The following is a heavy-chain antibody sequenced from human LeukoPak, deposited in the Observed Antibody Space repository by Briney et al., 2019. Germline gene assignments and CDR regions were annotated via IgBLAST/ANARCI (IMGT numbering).Heavy chain of an antibody. CDR2: IYSTGST. V-gene: IGHV4-59*08. CDR1: GGSISRYY. Sequence: SETLSLTCTVSGGSISRYYWSWIRQPPGKGLEWVGYIYSTGSTNSNPSLQSRVTISIDTSRNQFSLRLTSVTAADTAVYYCARHESAVGALFYWGQGTLVTVSS. CDR3: ARHESAVGALFY. D-gene: IGHD1-26*01. J-gene: IGHJ4*02.